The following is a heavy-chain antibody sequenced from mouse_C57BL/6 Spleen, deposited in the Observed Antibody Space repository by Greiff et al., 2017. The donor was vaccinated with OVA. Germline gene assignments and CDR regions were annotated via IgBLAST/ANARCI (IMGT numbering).Heavy chain of an antibody. CDR2: IRPNSGST. CDR1: GYTFTSYW. D-gene: IGHD2-2*01. CDR3: ASYGYDGAMDY. V-gene: IGHV1-64*01. J-gene: IGHJ4*01. Sequence: QVQLQQPGAELVKPGASVKLSCKASGYTFTSYWMHWVKQRPGQGLEWIGMIRPNSGSTNYNEKFKSKATLTVDKSSSTAYMQLSSLTSEDSAVYYCASYGYDGAMDYWGQGTSVTVSS.